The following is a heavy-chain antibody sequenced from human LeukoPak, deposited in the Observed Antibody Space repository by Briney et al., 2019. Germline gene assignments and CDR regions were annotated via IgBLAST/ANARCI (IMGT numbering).Heavy chain of an antibody. CDR3: ASRLDSSGWYFGVY. Sequence: PSETLSLTCTVSGASISSYYWSWIRHRPGNGLEWMWYIYYSGITNYNPSPKSRVTISVDTSKNQFSLKLSSVTAADSALYYCASRLDSSGWYFGVYWGQGTLVTVSS. CDR2: IYYSGIT. V-gene: IGHV4-59*01. CDR1: GASISSYY. D-gene: IGHD6-19*01. J-gene: IGHJ4*02.